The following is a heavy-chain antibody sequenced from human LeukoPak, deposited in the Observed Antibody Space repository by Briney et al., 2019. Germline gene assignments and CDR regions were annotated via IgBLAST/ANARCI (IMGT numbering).Heavy chain of an antibody. CDR3: ARDLRGLPFDY. Sequence: GGSLRLSCTASEFTFSSYTMNWVRQAPGKGLEWVSSISSTSSYIYYAASVKGRFTTSRDNAKNSLYLQMNSLRAEDTAVYYCARDLRGLPFDYWGQGTLVTVSS. CDR2: ISSTSSYI. CDR1: EFTFSSYT. J-gene: IGHJ4*02. V-gene: IGHV3-21*01. D-gene: IGHD3/OR15-3a*01.